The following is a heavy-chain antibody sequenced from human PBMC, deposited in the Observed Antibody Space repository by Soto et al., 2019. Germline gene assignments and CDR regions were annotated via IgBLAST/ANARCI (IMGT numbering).Heavy chain of an antibody. D-gene: IGHD2-2*01. CDR2: IKQDGSEK. V-gene: IGHV3-7*01. Sequence: GGSLRLSCAASGFTFTNAWINWVRQAPGKGLEWVANIKQDGSEKYYVDSVKGRFTISRDNAKNSLYLQMNSLRAEDTAVYYCARADVRLGYCSSTSCYAGKDAFDIWGQGTMVTVSS. CDR1: GFTFTNAW. CDR3: ARADVRLGYCSSTSCYAGKDAFDI. J-gene: IGHJ3*02.